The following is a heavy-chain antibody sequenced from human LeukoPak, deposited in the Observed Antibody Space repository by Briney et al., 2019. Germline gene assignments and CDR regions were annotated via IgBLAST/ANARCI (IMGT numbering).Heavy chain of an antibody. J-gene: IGHJ4*02. D-gene: IGHD1-26*01. V-gene: IGHV1-69*13. Sequence: GASVKVSCKASGGTFSTNPISWVRQAPGQGLEWMEGTIPMFRKVNYAQKFQDRITITADESTSTAYLELSSLKSDDTAVYYCAGGEGQFLVPPDYWGQGTLVTVSS. CDR3: AGGEGQFLVPPDY. CDR1: GGTFSTNP. CDR2: TIPMFRKV.